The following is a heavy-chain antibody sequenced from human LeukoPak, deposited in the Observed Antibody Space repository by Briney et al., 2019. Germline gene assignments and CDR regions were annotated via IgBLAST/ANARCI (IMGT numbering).Heavy chain of an antibody. D-gene: IGHD3-22*01. Sequence: GGSLRLSCAASGFTFSSYGMHWVRQAPGKGLEWVAFIRYDGSNKYYADSVKGRFTISRDNSKNTLYLQMNSLRAEDTAVYYCAKDSDYYDSSGYPCGYFDYWGQGTLVTVSS. CDR3: AKDSDYYDSSGYPCGYFDY. CDR2: IRYDGSNK. CDR1: GFTFSSYG. J-gene: IGHJ4*02. V-gene: IGHV3-30*02.